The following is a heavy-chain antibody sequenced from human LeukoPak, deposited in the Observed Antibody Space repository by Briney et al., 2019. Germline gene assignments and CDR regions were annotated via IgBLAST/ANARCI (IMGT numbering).Heavy chain of an antibody. CDR2: IYYSGST. Sequence: SETLSLTCTVSGGSISSGDYYWSWIRQPPGMGLEWIGYIYYSGSTYYNPSLKSRVTISVDTSKNQFSLKLSSVTAADTAVYYCARVLYEGYFDYWGQGTLVTVSS. V-gene: IGHV4-30-4*01. CDR3: ARVLYEGYFDY. CDR1: GGSISSGDYY. D-gene: IGHD5/OR15-5a*01. J-gene: IGHJ4*02.